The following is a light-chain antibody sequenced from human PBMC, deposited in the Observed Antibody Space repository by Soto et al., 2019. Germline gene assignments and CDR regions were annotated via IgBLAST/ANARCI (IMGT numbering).Light chain of an antibody. CDR2: EVI. CDR1: SSGIRDYNY. CDR3: SSKSPDF. J-gene: IGLJ1*01. V-gene: IGLV2-14*01. Sequence: QSLPSLPSSVCGSPGQSLYISCTGTSSGIRDYNYVSWYQQLPGNAPKLIMYEVINRPSGISNRFSGSKSGNTASLTISGLQAEDEADYYCSSKSPDFFGTGTKVTV.